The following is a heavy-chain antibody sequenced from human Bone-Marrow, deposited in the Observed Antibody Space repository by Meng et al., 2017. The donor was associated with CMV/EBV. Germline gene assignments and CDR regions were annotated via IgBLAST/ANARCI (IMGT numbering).Heavy chain of an antibody. CDR2: ISGSGGST. CDR3: ARDGHGYSYGYPYYYYGMDV. Sequence: LSLTCAASGFTFSSYAMSWVRQAPGKGLEWVSAISGSGGSTYYADSVKGRFTISRDNAKNSLYLQMNSLRAEDTAVYYCARDGHGYSYGYPYYYYGMDVWGQGTTVTVFS. CDR1: GFTFSSYA. D-gene: IGHD5-18*01. V-gene: IGHV3-23*01. J-gene: IGHJ6*02.